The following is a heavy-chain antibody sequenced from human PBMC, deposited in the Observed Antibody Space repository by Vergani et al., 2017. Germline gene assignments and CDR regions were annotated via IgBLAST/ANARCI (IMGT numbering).Heavy chain of an antibody. CDR2: IYYSGST. D-gene: IGHD2-21*02. CDR1: GGSISSSSYY. J-gene: IGHJ6*02. Sequence: QLQLQESGPGLVKPSETLSLTCTVSGGSISSSSYYWGWIRQPPGKGLEWIGSIYYSGSTYYNPSLKSRVTISVDTSKNQFSLKLNSVTAADTAVYYCARHLAYCGGDCYPYYYGMDVWGQGTTVTVSS. V-gene: IGHV4-39*01. CDR3: ARHLAYCGGDCYPYYYGMDV.